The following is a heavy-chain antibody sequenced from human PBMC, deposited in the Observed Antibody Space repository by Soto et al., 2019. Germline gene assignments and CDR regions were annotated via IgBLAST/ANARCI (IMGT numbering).Heavy chain of an antibody. J-gene: IGHJ4*02. CDR2: IVHTGGT. V-gene: IGHV4-30-2*05. D-gene: IGHD3-10*01. CDR1: GGSISGGGFS. CDR3: ARMGFTYGTESV. Sequence: SETLSLTCAVSGGSISGGGFSWSWIRQPPGKGLEWIGYIVHTGGTQYNPSLKRRVSMSVDKSKNQFSLNLTSVTAADTALYYCARMGFTYGTESVWGQGTQVTISS.